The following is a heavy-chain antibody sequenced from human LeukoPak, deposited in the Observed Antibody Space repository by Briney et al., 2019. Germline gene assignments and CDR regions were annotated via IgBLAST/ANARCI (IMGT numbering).Heavy chain of an antibody. V-gene: IGHV4-39*07. CDR1: GGSISSSSYY. CDR2: IYYSGST. CDR3: AREDSSSWWYFDY. J-gene: IGHJ4*02. Sequence: SETLSLTCTVSGGSISSSSYYWGWIRQPPGKGLEWIGSIYYSGSTYEHPSLKSQVTITVDTSKNEFSLKLSSVTAADTAVYYCAREDSSSWWYFDYWGQGTLVTVSS. D-gene: IGHD6-13*01.